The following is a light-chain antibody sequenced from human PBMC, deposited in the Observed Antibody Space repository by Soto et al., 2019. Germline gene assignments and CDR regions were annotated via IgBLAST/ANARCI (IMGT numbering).Light chain of an antibody. J-gene: IGKJ1*01. V-gene: IGKV3-11*01. CDR1: QSVSSY. CDR3: QQRSKWPSWT. CDR2: DAS. Sequence: EIVLTQSPATLSLSPGERATLSCRASQSVSSYLAWYQQKPGQAPRLLIYDASNRATSIPARFSGSGSGTHFTLTISSLEPEDFAVYYCQQRSKWPSWTFGQGPKVEIK.